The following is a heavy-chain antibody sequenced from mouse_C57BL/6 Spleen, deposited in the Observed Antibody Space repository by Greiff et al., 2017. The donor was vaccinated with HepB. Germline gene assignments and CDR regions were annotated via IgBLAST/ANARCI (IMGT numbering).Heavy chain of an antibody. Sequence: EVMLVESGGGLVQPKGSLKLSCAASGFSFNTYAMNWVRQAPGKGLEWVARIRSKSNNYATYYADSVKDRFTISRDDSESMLYLQMNNLKTEDTAMYYCVSPSHYDYDAAWFAYWGQGTLVTVSA. CDR1: GFSFNTYA. D-gene: IGHD2-4*01. J-gene: IGHJ3*01. CDR3: VSPSHYDYDAAWFAY. V-gene: IGHV10-1*01. CDR2: IRSKSNNYAT.